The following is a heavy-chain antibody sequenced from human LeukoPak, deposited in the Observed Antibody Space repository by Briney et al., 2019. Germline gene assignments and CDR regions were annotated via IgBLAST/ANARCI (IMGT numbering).Heavy chain of an antibody. CDR2: ISSSSSTI. CDR3: ARDPTFWSGYSYFDY. V-gene: IGHV3-48*01. CDR1: GFPFSSYS. J-gene: IGHJ4*02. D-gene: IGHD3-3*01. Sequence: QPGGSLRLSCAASGFPFSSYSMNWVRQAPGKGLEWVSYISSSSSTIYYADSVKGRFTISRDNAKNSLYLQMNSLRAEDTAVYYCARDPTFWSGYSYFDYWGQGTLVTVSS.